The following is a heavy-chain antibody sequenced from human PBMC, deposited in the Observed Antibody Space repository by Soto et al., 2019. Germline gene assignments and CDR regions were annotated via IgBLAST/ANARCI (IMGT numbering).Heavy chain of an antibody. CDR1: GYTFTSYA. J-gene: IGHJ6*02. Sequence: QVQLVQSGAEEKKPGASVKVSCKASGYTFTSYAMHWVRQAPGQRLEWMGWINAGNGNTKYSQKFQGRVTITRDTSASTAYMELSSLRSEDTAVYYCASSRILYGDCGAYYYGMDVWGQGTTVTVSS. V-gene: IGHV1-3*05. D-gene: IGHD4-17*01. CDR2: INAGNGNT. CDR3: ASSRILYGDCGAYYYGMDV.